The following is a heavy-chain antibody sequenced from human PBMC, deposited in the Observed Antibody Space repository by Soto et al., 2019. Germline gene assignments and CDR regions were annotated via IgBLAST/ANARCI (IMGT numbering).Heavy chain of an antibody. D-gene: IGHD2-21*02. CDR3: ARHALQYCGGDCYLLPYSDL. CDR2: IRSKANNYAT. V-gene: IGHV3-73*02. J-gene: IGHJ2*01. CDR1: GFTFSGSA. Sequence: EVQLVESGGGLVQPGGSLKLSCAASGFTFSGSAMHWVRQASGKGLEWVGRIRSKANNYATVYAASVKGRFTISRDDSKTTAHLQMISLKTEDTTVYYCARHALQYCGGDCYLLPYSDLWRRGALVTVSS.